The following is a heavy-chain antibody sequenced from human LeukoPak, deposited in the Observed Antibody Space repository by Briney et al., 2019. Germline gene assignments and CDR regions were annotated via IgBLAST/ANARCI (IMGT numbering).Heavy chain of an antibody. Sequence: ASVNVSCTASGYTFTPYYIHWVRQAPGQGLEWMGWINPNSGGTNYAQKFQGRVTMTRDTSITTASMELSRLSSGDTAVYCCARDSYSSGLGSFGGQGTLVSVSS. CDR1: GYTFTPYY. CDR2: INPNSGGT. J-gene: IGHJ1*01. D-gene: IGHD3-22*01. V-gene: IGHV1-2*02. CDR3: ARDSYSSGLGSF.